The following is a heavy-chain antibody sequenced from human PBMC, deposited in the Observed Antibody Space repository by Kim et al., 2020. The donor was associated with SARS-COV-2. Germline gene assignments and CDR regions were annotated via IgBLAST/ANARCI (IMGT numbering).Heavy chain of an antibody. J-gene: IGHJ6*02. Sequence: GGSLRLSCAASGFTFSSYAMHWVRQAPGKGLEWVAVISYDGSNKYYADSVKGRFTISRDNSKNTLYLQMNSLRAEDTAVYYCATSGSGNYYYYGMDVWDQGTTVTVSS. CDR2: ISYDGSNK. V-gene: IGHV3-30-3*01. CDR1: GFTFSSYA. CDR3: ATSGSGNYYYYGMDV. D-gene: IGHD3-10*01.